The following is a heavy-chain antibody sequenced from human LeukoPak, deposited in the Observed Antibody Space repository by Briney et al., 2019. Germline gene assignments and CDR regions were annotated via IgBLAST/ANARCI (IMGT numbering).Heavy chain of an antibody. Sequence: SETLSLTCTVSGGSISSYYWSWIRQPPGKGLEWIGEINHSGSTNYNPSLKSRVTISVDTSKNQFSLKLSSVTAADTAVYYCARISRWLQLRLDYWGQGTLVTVSS. D-gene: IGHD5-24*01. CDR3: ARISRWLQLRLDY. CDR1: GGSISSYY. CDR2: INHSGST. V-gene: IGHV4-34*01. J-gene: IGHJ4*02.